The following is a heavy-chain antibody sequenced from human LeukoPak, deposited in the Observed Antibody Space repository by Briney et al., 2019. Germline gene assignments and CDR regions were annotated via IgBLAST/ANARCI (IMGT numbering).Heavy chain of an antibody. Sequence: PGGSLRLSCAASGFTFSNHGLNWVRQAPGKGLEWVSAIRDVGETYYADTVKGRFTISRDNSKNTLYLQMNSLRAVHTALYYCATSFTRISILMQKWGQGALVTVSS. D-gene: IGHD2-8*01. CDR2: IRDVGET. CDR3: ATSFTRISILMQK. J-gene: IGHJ4*02. V-gene: IGHV3-23*01. CDR1: GFTFSNHG.